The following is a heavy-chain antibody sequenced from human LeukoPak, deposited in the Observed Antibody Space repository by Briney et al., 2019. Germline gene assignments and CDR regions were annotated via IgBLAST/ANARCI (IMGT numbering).Heavy chain of an antibody. CDR1: GGSIGSSSYY. V-gene: IGHV4-39*07. CDR2: IYYSGST. CDR3: ARGVDDSSGSGWFDP. D-gene: IGHD3-22*01. Sequence: PSETLSLTCTVSGGSIGSSSYYWGWIRQPPGKGLEWIGSIYYSGSTYYNPSLKSRVTISVDTSKNQFSLKLSSVTAADTAVYYCARGVDDSSGSGWFDPWGQGTLVTVSS. J-gene: IGHJ5*02.